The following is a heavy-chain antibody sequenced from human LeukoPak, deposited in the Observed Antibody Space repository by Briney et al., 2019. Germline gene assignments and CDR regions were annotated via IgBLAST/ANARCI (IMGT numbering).Heavy chain of an antibody. J-gene: IGHJ4*02. CDR2: IKDSGST. CDR3: ARKQWLVRGFDY. V-gene: IGHV4-34*01. Sequence: SEPLSLTCAVYGGSFSGYYWSWIRQPAGKGLEWIGGIKDSGSTNYHPSLKSRVTISVDTSKNRFSLRLNSVTAADTAMYFCARKQWLVRGFDYWSQGTLVTVSS. CDR1: GGSFSGYY. D-gene: IGHD6-19*01.